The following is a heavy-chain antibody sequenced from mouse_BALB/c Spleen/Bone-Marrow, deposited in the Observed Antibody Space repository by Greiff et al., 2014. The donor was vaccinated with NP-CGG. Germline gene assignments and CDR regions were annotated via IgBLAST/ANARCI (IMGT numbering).Heavy chain of an antibody. CDR3: ARYDGPAWFAY. V-gene: IGHV1S81*02. J-gene: IGHJ3*01. Sequence: VQLVESGAELVKPGASVRLSCKASGYSFTSYWIHWVKQRPGQGLEWIGEINPSNGRNNYNEKFKNKATLTVDKSSSTAYMQLSSLTSEDSAVYYRARYDGPAWFAYWGQGTLVTVSA. D-gene: IGHD2-3*01. CDR1: GYSFTSYW. CDR2: INPSNGRN.